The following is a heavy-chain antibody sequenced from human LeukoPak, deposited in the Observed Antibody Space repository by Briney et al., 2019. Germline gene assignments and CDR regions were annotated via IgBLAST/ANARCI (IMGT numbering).Heavy chain of an antibody. CDR2: ISSGGSDK. V-gene: IGHV3-30*04. CDR1: RFTFRNYA. CDR3: ARDRSQEFDP. Sequence: QPGGSLRLSCAASRFTFRNYAMHWVRQAPGKGLEWVAVISSGGSDKDYADSVKGRFSISRDNSKNTLYLQMNRLRADDTAVYYCARDRSQEFDPWGQGTLVTVSS. J-gene: IGHJ5*02. D-gene: IGHD3-10*01.